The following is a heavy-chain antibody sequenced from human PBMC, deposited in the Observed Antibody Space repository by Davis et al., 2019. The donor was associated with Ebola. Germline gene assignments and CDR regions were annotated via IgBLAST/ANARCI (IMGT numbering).Heavy chain of an antibody. CDR3: ARQARLGRGDDAFDI. CDR2: IYPGDSDT. D-gene: IGHD3-16*01. Sequence: GESLKISCKGSGYSFTSYWIGWVRQMPGKGLEWMGIIYPGDSDTRYSPSFQGQVTISADKSISTAYLQWSSLKASDTAMYYCARQARLGRGDDAFDIWGQGTMVTVSS. J-gene: IGHJ3*02. V-gene: IGHV5-51*01. CDR1: GYSFTSYW.